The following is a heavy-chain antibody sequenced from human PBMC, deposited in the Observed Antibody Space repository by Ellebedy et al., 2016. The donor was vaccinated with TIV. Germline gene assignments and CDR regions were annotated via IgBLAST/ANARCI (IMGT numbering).Heavy chain of an antibody. CDR2: IYTSGST. Sequence: SETLSLXCTVSGGSISSYYWSWIRQPAGKGLEWIGRIYTSGSTNYNPSLKSRVTMSVDTSKNQFSLKLSSVTAADTAVYYCARLYYDFWSGSPLHYYYYMDVWGKGTTVTVSS. V-gene: IGHV4-4*07. J-gene: IGHJ6*03. CDR3: ARLYYDFWSGSPLHYYYYMDV. D-gene: IGHD3-3*01. CDR1: GGSISSYY.